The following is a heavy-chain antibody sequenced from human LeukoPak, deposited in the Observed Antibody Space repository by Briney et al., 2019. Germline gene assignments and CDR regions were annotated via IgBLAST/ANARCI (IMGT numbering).Heavy chain of an antibody. D-gene: IGHD3-10*01. CDR3: ARDLGSVY. CDR1: GFTFSDYY. CDR2: ISSGDSTI. V-gene: IGHV3-11*01. Sequence: GGSLRLSCTASGFTFSDYYMSWIRRAPGKGLEWVSYISSGDSTIYYAASVKGRFTMSRDHDKNSLYLQMNSLRAEDTAVYYCARDLGSVYWGQGTLVTVSS. J-gene: IGHJ4*02.